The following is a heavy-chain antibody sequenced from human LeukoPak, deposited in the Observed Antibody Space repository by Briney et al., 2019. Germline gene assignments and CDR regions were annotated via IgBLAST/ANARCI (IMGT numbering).Heavy chain of an antibody. CDR2: IRYDGSNK. CDR1: GFTFSSYG. J-gene: IGHJ1*01. D-gene: IGHD3-3*01. CDR3: AKGPYDFWSGYHFQH. V-gene: IGHV3-30*02. Sequence: SGGSLRLSCAASGFTFSSYGMHWVRQAPGKRLEWVAFIRYDGSNKYYADSVKGRFTISRDNSKNTLYLQMNSLRVEDTAVYYCAKGPYDFWSGYHFQHWGQGTLVTVSS.